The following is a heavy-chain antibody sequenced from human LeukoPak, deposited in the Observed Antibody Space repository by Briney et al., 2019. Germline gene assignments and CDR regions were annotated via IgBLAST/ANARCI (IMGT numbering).Heavy chain of an antibody. Sequence: GGSLRLSCAASGFTFSSYWMHWVRQVPGKGLVWVSRITSEGSSTSYADSVKGRFTISRDNSKNTLYLQMNSLRAEDTAVYYCAKDRVYSGYELDYWGQGTLVTVSS. CDR1: GFTFSSYW. J-gene: IGHJ4*02. D-gene: IGHD5-12*01. V-gene: IGHV3-74*01. CDR3: AKDRVYSGYELDY. CDR2: ITSEGSST.